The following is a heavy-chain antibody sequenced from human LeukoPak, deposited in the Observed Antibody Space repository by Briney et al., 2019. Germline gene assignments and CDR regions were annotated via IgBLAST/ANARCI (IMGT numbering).Heavy chain of an antibody. CDR3: VRGTRAFDV. J-gene: IGHJ3*01. CDR1: GFIFSSYD. Sequence: QPGGSLRLSCAASGFIFSSYDFNWVRQAPGKGLEWVSYISSRSRTIYYADSVKGRFTISRDNAQKSLYLQINSLRGDDTALYYCVRGTRAFDVWGQGTMVTVSS. V-gene: IGHV3-48*04. CDR2: ISSRSRTI.